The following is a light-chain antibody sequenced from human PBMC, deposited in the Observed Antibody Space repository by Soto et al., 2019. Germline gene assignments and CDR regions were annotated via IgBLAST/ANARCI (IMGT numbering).Light chain of an antibody. V-gene: IGLV2-14*01. CDR1: TSDVSTYNF. Sequence: QSALTQPAFVSGSPGQSITISCTGTTSDVSTYNFVSWYQHHPGKAPRLIIYEVTDRPSGVSHRFSGTKSGNTASLTISGLQAEDEATYFCSSFTSSSTLVFGGGTKLTVL. CDR2: EVT. J-gene: IGLJ2*01. CDR3: SSFTSSSTLV.